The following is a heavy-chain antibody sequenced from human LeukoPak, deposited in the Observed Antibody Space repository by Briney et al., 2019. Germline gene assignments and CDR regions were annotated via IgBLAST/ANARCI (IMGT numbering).Heavy chain of an antibody. V-gene: IGHV4-59*08. D-gene: IGHD3-22*01. CDR2: IYYSGST. CDR1: GGFISSYY. J-gene: IGHJ3*02. CDR3: ARLSYYYDSSGYYLSDAFDI. Sequence: SETLSLTCSVSGGFISSYYWSWIRQPPGKGLEWIGYIYYSGSTSYNPSLKSRVTISVDTSKNQFSLKLSSVTAADTAVYYCARLSYYYDSSGYYLSDAFDIRGQGTMVTVSS.